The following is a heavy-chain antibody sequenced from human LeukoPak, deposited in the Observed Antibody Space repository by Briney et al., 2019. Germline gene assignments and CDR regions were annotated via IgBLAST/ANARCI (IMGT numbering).Heavy chain of an antibody. CDR2: ISSSSSYI. Sequence: GGSLRLSCAASGFTVSSNYMNWVRQAPGKGLEWVSSISSSSSYIYYADSVKGRFTISRDNAKNSLYLQMNSLRAEDTAVYYCARDGGSYLDVDAFDIWGQGTMVTVSS. J-gene: IGHJ3*02. D-gene: IGHD1-26*01. V-gene: IGHV3-21*01. CDR1: GFTVSSNY. CDR3: ARDGGSYLDVDAFDI.